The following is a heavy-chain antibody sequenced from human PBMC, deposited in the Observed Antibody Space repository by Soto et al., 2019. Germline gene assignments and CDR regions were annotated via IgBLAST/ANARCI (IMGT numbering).Heavy chain of an antibody. J-gene: IGHJ6*03. CDR1: GFTFSSYA. CDR3: ARTSGTLHYYYYYYMDV. V-gene: IGHV3-23*01. Sequence: EVQLLESGGGLVQPGGSLRLSCAASGFTFSSYAMSWVRQAPGKGLEWVSAISGSGGSTYYAHSVKGRFTISRDNSKNTLYLQMTSLRPEDTAVYYCARTSGTLHYYYYYYMDVWGKGTPVTVSS. D-gene: IGHD1-1*01. CDR2: ISGSGGST.